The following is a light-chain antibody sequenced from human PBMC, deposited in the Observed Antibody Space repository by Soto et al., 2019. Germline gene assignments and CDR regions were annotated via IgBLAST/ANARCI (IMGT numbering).Light chain of an antibody. CDR2: EVF. V-gene: IGLV2-14*03. CDR3: CSYTTSRTLV. CDR1: SNDVGAYKY. Sequence: QSVLTQSASVSGSPGQSITISCTGTSNDVGAYKYVSWYQQYPGKVPKLMIYEVFNRPSGVSHRFSGSKSGNTSSLTISWLHAEDEADYDCCSYTTSRTLVFGGGTKLTVL. J-gene: IGLJ2*01.